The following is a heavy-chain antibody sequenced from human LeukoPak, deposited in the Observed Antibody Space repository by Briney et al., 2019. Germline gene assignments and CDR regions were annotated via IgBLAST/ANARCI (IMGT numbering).Heavy chain of an antibody. V-gene: IGHV3-23*01. CDR1: GFTFSSYA. CDR3: GLYCSSTSCYAGSSYYGMDV. Sequence: GGSLRLSCAASGFTFSSYAMSWVRQAPGKGLEWVSTISGSGGSTYYADSVKGRFTISRDNSKNTLYLQMNSLRAEDTAVYYCGLYCSSTSCYAGSSYYGMDVWGQGTTVTVSS. D-gene: IGHD2-2*01. CDR2: ISGSGGST. J-gene: IGHJ6*02.